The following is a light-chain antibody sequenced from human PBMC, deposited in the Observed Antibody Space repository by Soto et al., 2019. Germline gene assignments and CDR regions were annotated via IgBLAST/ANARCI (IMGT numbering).Light chain of an antibody. CDR3: QQYGSSPRT. CDR2: GAS. J-gene: IGKJ1*01. V-gene: IGKV3-20*01. Sequence: EIVLTQSPAPLSSSPGETATLSFRGCRYVGTRLAWYQHKPGQAPRLLIYGASSRATGIPDRFSGSGSGTDFTLTIIRLEPEDFAVYYCQQYGSSPRTFGQGTKVDIK. CDR1: RYVGTR.